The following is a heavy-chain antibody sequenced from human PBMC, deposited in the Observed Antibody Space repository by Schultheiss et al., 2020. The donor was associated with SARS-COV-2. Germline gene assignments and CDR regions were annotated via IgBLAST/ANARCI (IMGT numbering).Heavy chain of an antibody. J-gene: IGHJ3*02. CDR3: ARVGFGAFDI. Sequence: ETLSLTCTVSGGSISSYYWSWIRQPPGKGLEWVSVIYIGGRTYYADSVKGRFTVSRDNSKNTLYLQMNSLRAEDTAVYYCARVGFGAFDIWGQGTMVTVSS. D-gene: IGHD3-3*01. V-gene: IGHV3-66*01. CDR1: GGSISSYY. CDR2: IYIGGRT.